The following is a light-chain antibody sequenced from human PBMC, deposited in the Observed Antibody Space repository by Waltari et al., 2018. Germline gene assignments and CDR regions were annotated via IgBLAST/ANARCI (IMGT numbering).Light chain of an antibody. CDR3: QKDERLPAT. CDR1: QSIGRS. V-gene: IGKV3-20*01. J-gene: IGKJ1*01. Sequence: EIVLTQSPGTLSLSPGDRATLSCSASQSIGRSLVWYQQKPGQAPRLLIYDVSRRVTGIPDRFSGSGYGTDFSLTISRLEPEDFAVYYCQKDERLPATFGQGTTVEIK. CDR2: DVS.